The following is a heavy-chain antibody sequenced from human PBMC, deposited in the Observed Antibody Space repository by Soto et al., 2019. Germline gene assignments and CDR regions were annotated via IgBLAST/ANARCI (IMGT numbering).Heavy chain of an antibody. V-gene: IGHV4-59*08. CDR3: ARRWGAAFDY. CDR1: GGSICSYY. J-gene: IGHJ4*02. Sequence: QVQLQESGPGLVKPSETLSLTCTVSGGSICSYYWSWIRQPPGKGLEWIGYIYYSGSTNYNPSLKSRVTISVDTSNNQFSLKLSSVTAADTAVYYCARRWGAAFDYWGQGTLVTVSS. CDR2: IYYSGST. D-gene: IGHD1-26*01.